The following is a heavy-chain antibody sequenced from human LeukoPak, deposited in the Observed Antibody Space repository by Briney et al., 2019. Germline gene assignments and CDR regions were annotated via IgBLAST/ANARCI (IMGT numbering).Heavy chain of an antibody. CDR3: AKGSGTFDY. CDR1: GFTFSSSA. V-gene: IGHV3-23*01. CDR2: ISASGGST. Sequence: PGGSPRLSCAASGFTFSSSAMSWVRQAPGKGLEWVSAISASGGSTDYADSVKGRSTISRDNSKNTLYLQMNRLRAEDTAEYYCAKGSGTFDYWGQGTLVTVSS. J-gene: IGHJ4*02.